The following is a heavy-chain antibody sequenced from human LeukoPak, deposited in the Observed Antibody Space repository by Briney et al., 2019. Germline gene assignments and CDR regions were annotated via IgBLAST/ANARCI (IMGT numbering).Heavy chain of an antibody. Sequence: ASVKVSCKASGGTFSSYAISWVRQAPGQGLEWMGRIIPILGIANYAQKFQGRVTITADKSTSTAYMELSSLRSEDTAVYYCARGVLPMYYFDYWGQGTLVTVSS. V-gene: IGHV1-69*04. CDR2: IIPILGIA. D-gene: IGHD3-10*01. J-gene: IGHJ4*02. CDR3: ARGVLPMYYFDY. CDR1: GGTFSSYA.